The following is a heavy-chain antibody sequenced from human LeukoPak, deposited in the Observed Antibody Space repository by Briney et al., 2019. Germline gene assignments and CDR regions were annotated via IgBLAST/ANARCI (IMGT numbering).Heavy chain of an antibody. J-gene: IGHJ6*02. Sequence: DPSQTLSLTCTVSGGSISSGGYYWSRIRQHPGKGLEWIGYIYYSGSTYYNPPLKSRVTISVDTSKNQFSLKLSSVTAADTAVYYCARDRDSGSTRYYGMDVWGQGTTVTVSS. CDR2: IYYSGST. CDR3: ARDRDSGSTRYYGMDV. V-gene: IGHV4-31*03. CDR1: GGSISSGGYY. D-gene: IGHD1-26*01.